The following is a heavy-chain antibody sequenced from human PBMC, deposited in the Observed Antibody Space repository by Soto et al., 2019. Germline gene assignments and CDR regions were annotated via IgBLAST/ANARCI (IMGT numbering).Heavy chain of an antibody. CDR1: GGSVSGYY. CDR2: INHSGST. CDR3: ARLNGYCVSTSCHGYYGMDV. Sequence: SETLSLTCAVYGGSVSGYYWSWIRQPPGKGLEWIGEINHSGSTNYNPSLKSRVTISVDTSKNQFSLKLSSVTAADTAVYYCARLNGYCVSTSCHGYYGMDVWGQGTTVTVS. V-gene: IGHV4-34*01. D-gene: IGHD2-2*03. J-gene: IGHJ6*02.